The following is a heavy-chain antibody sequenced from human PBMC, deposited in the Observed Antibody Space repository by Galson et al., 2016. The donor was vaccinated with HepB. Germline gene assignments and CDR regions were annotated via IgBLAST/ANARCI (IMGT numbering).Heavy chain of an antibody. J-gene: IGHJ5*02. CDR2: IYYSEST. V-gene: IGHV4-59*08. CDR3: ARRVRTTYYYDSSAYPTNWFDP. CDR1: GASISSYY. D-gene: IGHD3-22*01. Sequence: SETLSLTCTVSGASISSYYWSWIRQPPGKGLEWIGYIYYSESTSYNPSLESRVSISMDTSKNQFSLKLRSVTAADAAVYYCARRVRTTYYYDSSAYPTNWFDPWGQGTRVTVSS.